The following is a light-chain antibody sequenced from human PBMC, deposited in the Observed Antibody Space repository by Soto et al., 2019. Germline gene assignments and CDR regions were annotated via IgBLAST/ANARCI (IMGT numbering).Light chain of an antibody. Sequence: EIVMTQSPATLSVSPGARDPLSCRASQSVSSNLAWYQHKPGQAPRLLISGASTRATGIPARFSGSGSGTEFTLTISSLQSEDFAVYYCQQRSHWPRTFGQGTKVDIK. J-gene: IGKJ1*01. CDR2: GAS. CDR3: QQRSHWPRT. CDR1: QSVSSN. V-gene: IGKV3-15*01.